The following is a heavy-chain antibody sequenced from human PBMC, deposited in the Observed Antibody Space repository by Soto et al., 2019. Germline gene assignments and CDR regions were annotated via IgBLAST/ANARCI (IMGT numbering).Heavy chain of an antibody. V-gene: IGHV1-3*01. CDR2: TNEGSGNT. CDR3: ARHDRSVSGGGNHDH. CDR1: GYSFKNYA. Sequence: ASVKVSCKATGYSFKNYAVHWVRQAPGQRLEWMGFTNEGSGNTRFSQKFQGRISITRDTSASTVYLDLSSLTSEDTAIYYCARHDRSVSGGGNHDHWGRGTRVTVSS. J-gene: IGHJ4*02. D-gene: IGHD3-3*01.